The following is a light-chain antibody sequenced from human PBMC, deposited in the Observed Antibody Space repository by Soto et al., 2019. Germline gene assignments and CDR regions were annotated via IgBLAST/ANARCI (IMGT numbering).Light chain of an antibody. CDR3: EGPYTYAET. Sequence: DIQMTQSPSTLSGAVGDRVTITCRARQTISSRLGGNQQKPEKAPKLLIYKASTLKSGVPSRFSGSGPDPEFARASCRQRVYDCAPPYYEGPYTYAETFAGGTRLDI. CDR2: KAS. V-gene: IGKV1-5*03. CDR1: QTISSR. J-gene: IGKJ4*02.